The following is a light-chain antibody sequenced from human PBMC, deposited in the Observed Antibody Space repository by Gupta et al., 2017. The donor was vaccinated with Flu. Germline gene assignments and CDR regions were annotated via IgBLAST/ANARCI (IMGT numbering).Light chain of an antibody. Sequence: EIVLTQSPATLSLSPGERASRSCRASQSVSNYLAWYQQRPGQPPRLLIYGTSNRAPGIPGRVSGSGSGTDFSLTISSREPEDFAIYYCQQRTEWPRTFGPGTKVDIK. CDR2: GTS. CDR3: QQRTEWPRT. CDR1: QSVSNY. J-gene: IGKJ3*01. V-gene: IGKV3-11*01.